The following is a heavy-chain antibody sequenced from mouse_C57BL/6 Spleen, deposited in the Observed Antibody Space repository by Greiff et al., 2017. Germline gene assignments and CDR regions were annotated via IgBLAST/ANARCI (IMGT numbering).Heavy chain of an antibody. CDR2: ISDGGSYT. V-gene: IGHV5-4*01. CDR1: GFTFSSYA. CDR3: AREGGDY. J-gene: IGHJ2*01. Sequence: EVKLEESGGGLVKPGGSLKLSCAASGFTFSSYAMSWVRQTPEKRLEWVATISDGGSYTYYPDNVKGRFTISRDNAKNNLYLQMSHLKSEDTAMYYCAREGGDYWGQGTTLTVSS.